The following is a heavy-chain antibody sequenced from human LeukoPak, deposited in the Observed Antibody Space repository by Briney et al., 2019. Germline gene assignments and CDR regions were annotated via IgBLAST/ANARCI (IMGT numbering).Heavy chain of an antibody. D-gene: IGHD2-15*01. Sequence: PSETLSLTCAVYGGSFSGYYWSWIRQPPGKGLEWIGEINHSGSTNYNPSLKSRVTISVDTSKNQFSLKLSSVTAADTAVYYCARGVAPSPWFDPWGQGTLVTVSS. CDR3: ARGVAPSPWFDP. CDR1: GGSFSGYY. V-gene: IGHV4-34*01. CDR2: INHSGST. J-gene: IGHJ5*02.